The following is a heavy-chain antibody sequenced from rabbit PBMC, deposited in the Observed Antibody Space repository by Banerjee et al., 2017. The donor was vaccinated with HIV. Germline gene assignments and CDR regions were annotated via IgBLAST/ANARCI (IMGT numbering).Heavy chain of an antibody. D-gene: IGHD1-1*01. Sequence: EESGGDLVKPEGSLTLTCTASGFSFSSNYWLCWVRQAPGKGLEWIACIGAVSTYYATWAKGRFTISKTSSTTVTLQMTSLTAADTATYFCARDLAAVIGWNFGLWGPGTLVTVS. CDR2: IGAVST. V-gene: IGHV1S45*01. CDR3: ARDLAAVIGWNFGL. CDR1: GFSFSSNYW. J-gene: IGHJ6*01.